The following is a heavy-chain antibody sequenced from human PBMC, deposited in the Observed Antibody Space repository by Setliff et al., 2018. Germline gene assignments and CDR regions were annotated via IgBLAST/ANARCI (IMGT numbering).Heavy chain of an antibody. CDR3: ARVSQYSSGWYYYYYGMDV. D-gene: IGHD6-19*01. V-gene: IGHV4-59*11. Sequence: PSETLSLTCSVSGGSISHHYWSWIRQPPGKGLEWVGYMYNSGNTNYNPSLRRRVTISVDTSKNQFSLKLSSVTAADTAVYYCARVSQYSSGWYYYYYGMDVWGQGTTVTVSS. CDR2: MYNSGNT. J-gene: IGHJ6*02. CDR1: GGSISHHY.